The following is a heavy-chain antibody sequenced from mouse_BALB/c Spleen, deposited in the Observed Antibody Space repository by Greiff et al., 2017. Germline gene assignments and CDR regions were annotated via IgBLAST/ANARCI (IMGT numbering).Heavy chain of an antibody. CDR3: ARGLDLAY. J-gene: IGHJ3*01. CDR1: GFTFTDYY. V-gene: IGHV7-3*02. CDR2: IRNKANGYTT. D-gene: IGHD3-3*01. Sequence: EVQVVESGGGLVQPGGSLRLSCATSGFTFTDYYMSWVRQPPGKALEWLGFIRNKANGYTTEYSASVKGRFTISRDNSQSILYLQMNTLRAEDSATYYCARGLDLAYWGQGTLVTVSA.